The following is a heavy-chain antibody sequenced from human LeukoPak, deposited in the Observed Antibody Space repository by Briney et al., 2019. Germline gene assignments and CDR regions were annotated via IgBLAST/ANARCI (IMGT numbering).Heavy chain of an antibody. J-gene: IGHJ4*02. D-gene: IGHD3-9*01. V-gene: IGHV4-34*01. Sequence: SETLSLTCAVYGGSFSGYHWSWIRQPPGKGLEWIGEINHSGSTNYNPSLKSRVTISVDTSKNQFSLNLSSVTAADTAVYYCARGRYPLDYWGQGTLVTVSS. CDR3: ARGRYPLDY. CDR2: INHSGST. CDR1: GGSFSGYH.